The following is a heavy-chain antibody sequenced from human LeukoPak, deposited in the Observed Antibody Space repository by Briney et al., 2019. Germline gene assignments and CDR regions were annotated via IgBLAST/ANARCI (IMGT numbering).Heavy chain of an antibody. Sequence: ASVKVSCKASGYTFTSYDINWVRQATGQGLEWMGWMNPNSGNTGYAQKFQGRVTMTRNTSISTAYMELSSLRSEDAAVYYCARGLGSWYYYYYGMDVWGQGTTVTVS. CDR2: MNPNSGNT. V-gene: IGHV1-8*01. CDR3: ARGLGSWYYYYYGMDV. D-gene: IGHD6-13*01. J-gene: IGHJ6*02. CDR1: GYTFTSYD.